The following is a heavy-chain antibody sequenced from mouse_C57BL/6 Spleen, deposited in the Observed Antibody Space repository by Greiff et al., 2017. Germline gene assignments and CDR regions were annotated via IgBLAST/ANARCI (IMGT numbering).Heavy chain of an antibody. Sequence: QVQLQQPGAELVMPGASVKLSCKASGYAFSSYWMNWVKQRPGKGLEWIGQIYPGDGDTNYNGKFKGKATLTADKSSSTAYMQLSSLTSEDSAVYFCASLLQAAYWGQGTLVTVSA. J-gene: IGHJ3*01. D-gene: IGHD2-10*01. CDR1: GYAFSSYW. V-gene: IGHV1-80*01. CDR2: IYPGDGDT. CDR3: ASLLQAAY.